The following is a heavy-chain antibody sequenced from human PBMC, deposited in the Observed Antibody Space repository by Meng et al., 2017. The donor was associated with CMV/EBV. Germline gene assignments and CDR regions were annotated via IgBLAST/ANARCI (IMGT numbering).Heavy chain of an antibody. CDR2: IYYSGST. CDR1: GGSISSYY. CDR3: AREGYDFWSGSPPRGWFDP. V-gene: IGHV4-59*01. D-gene: IGHD3-3*01. Sequence: GSLRLSCTVSGGSISSYYWSWIRQPPGKGLEWIGYIYYSGSTNYNPSLKSRVTISVDTSKNQFSLKLSSVTAADTAVYYCAREGYDFWSGSPPRGWFDPWGQGTLVTVS. J-gene: IGHJ5*02.